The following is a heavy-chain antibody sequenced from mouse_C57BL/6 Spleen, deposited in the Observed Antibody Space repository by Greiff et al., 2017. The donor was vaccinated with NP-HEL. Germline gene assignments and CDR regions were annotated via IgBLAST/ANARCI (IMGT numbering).Heavy chain of an antibody. J-gene: IGHJ3*01. Sequence: EVMLVESEGGLVQPGSSMKLSCTASGFTFSDYYMAWVRQVPEKGLEWVANINYDGSSTYYLDSLKSRFIISRDNAKNILYLQMSSLKSEDTATYYCAREGDSSWFAYWGQGTLVTVSA. V-gene: IGHV5-16*01. CDR2: INYDGSST. CDR3: AREGDSSWFAY. CDR1: GFTFSDYY.